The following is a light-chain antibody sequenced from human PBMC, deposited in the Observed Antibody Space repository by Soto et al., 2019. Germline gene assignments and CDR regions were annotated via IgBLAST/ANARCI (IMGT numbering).Light chain of an antibody. Sequence: QSALTQPASVSGSPGQSIIISCTGSSSDVGGYNYVSWYRHHPGTAPKLMIYEVSNRPSGVSDRFSGSKSGNTASLTISGLQAEDEGNYFCSSFSSSSTLVFGGGTQLTVL. J-gene: IGLJ2*01. V-gene: IGLV2-14*01. CDR3: SSFSSSSTLV. CDR2: EVS. CDR1: SSDVGGYNY.